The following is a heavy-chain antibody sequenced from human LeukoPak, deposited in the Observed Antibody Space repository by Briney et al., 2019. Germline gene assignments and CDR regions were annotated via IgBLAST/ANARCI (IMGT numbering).Heavy chain of an antibody. CDR1: GYTFTSYD. CDR3: ARVMRPDRSIDC. J-gene: IGHJ4*02. D-gene: IGHD2-21*01. CDR2: MNPNSGNT. Sequence: AASVKVSCKASGYTFTSYDINWVRQATGQGLEWMGWMNPNSGNTGYAQKFQGRVTMTRNTSISTAYMELSSLRSEDTAVYYCARVMRPDRSIDCWGQGTLVTVSS. V-gene: IGHV1-8*01.